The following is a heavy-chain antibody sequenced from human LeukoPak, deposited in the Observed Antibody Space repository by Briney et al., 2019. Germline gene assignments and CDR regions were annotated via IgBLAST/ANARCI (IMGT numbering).Heavy chain of an antibody. J-gene: IGHJ4*02. D-gene: IGHD1-7*01. CDR2: INHSGST. CDR3: ARAFYNWNYDGFDY. V-gene: IGHV4-34*01. Sequence: PSETLSVTCAVYGGSFSGYYWSWIRQPPGKGLEWIGEINHSGSTNYNPSLKSRVTISVDTSKNQFSLKLSSVTAPDTAVYYCARAFYNWNYDGFDYWGQGTLVTVSS. CDR1: GGSFSGYY.